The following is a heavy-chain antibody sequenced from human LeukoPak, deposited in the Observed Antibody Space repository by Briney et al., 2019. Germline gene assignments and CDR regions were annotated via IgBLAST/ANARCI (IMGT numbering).Heavy chain of an antibody. V-gene: IGHV3-30*02. J-gene: IGHJ4*02. CDR1: IFTFSIYG. D-gene: IGHD4-17*01. CDR2: IRNDGRNK. CDR3: AKDLNYGDLIDY. Sequence: GGSLRLSCAASIFTFSIYGMHWVRQAPGKGLEWVAFIRNDGRNKNYADSVKGRFTISRDNSRNTLYLQMKSLRAEDTAIYYCAKDLNYGDLIDYWGQGTLVTVSS.